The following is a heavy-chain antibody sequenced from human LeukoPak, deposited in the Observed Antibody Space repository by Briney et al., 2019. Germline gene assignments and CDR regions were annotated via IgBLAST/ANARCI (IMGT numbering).Heavy chain of an antibody. CDR3: ASWVGRDY. CDR1: GFTFNIYW. J-gene: IGHJ4*02. CDR2: IKQDGSEK. V-gene: IGHV3-7*01. Sequence: GGSLRLSCAASGFTFNIYWMTWVRKAPGKGLEWVANIKQDGSEKYYLDSVKGRFTISRDNAKNSLYLQMNSLRADDTAVYYCASWVGRDYWGQGTAVTVSS. D-gene: IGHD3-10*01.